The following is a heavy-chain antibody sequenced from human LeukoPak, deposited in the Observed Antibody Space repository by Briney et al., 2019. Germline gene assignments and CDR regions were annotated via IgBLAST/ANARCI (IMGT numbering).Heavy chain of an antibody. CDR3: ARASDGDYVGHYFDY. V-gene: IGHV4-39*07. J-gene: IGHJ4*02. CDR2: IYYSGST. D-gene: IGHD4-17*01. CDR1: GGSLSSSSYY. Sequence: PSETLSLTCTVSGGSLSSSSYYWGWIRQPPGKGLEWIGSIYYSGSTYYNPSLKSRVTISVDTSKNQFSLKLSSVTAADTAVYYCARASDGDYVGHYFDYWGQGTLVTVSS.